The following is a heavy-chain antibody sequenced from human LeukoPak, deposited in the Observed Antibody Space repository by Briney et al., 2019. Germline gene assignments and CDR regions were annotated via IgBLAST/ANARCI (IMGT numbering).Heavy chain of an antibody. Sequence: SETLSLTCTGSGGSISSYYWSWIRQPPGKGLEWIGYIYYSGSTNYNPSLKSRVTISVDTSKNQFSLKLSSVTAADTAVYYCAIHRRVVAATGFEVSDYWGQGSLVTVSS. D-gene: IGHD2-15*01. CDR2: IYYSGST. CDR1: GGSISSYY. J-gene: IGHJ4*02. V-gene: IGHV4-59*12. CDR3: AIHRRVVAATGFEVSDY.